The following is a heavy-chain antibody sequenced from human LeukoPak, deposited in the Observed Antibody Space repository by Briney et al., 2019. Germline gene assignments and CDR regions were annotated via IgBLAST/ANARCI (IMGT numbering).Heavy chain of an antibody. CDR1: GFTFKKYA. CDR2: ISWDGNTK. CDR3: ARDLSERYSTDY. J-gene: IGHJ4*02. Sequence: GGSLRLSRAVSGFTFKKYAIHWVRQAPGKGLEEVAFISWDGNTKYYADSVKGRFPISRDNSQNTLGLQMNSLRTEDTAVYYCARDLSERYSTDYWGQGTLVTVSS. D-gene: IGHD1-26*01. V-gene: IGHV3-30-3*01.